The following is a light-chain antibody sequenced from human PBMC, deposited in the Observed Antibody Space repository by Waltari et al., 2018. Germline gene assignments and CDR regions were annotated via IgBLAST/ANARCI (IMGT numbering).Light chain of an antibody. J-gene: IGKJ3*01. CDR1: QSVSNN. CDR3: QQYNNWPPT. CDR2: GAS. V-gene: IGKV3-15*01. Sequence: EIVMTHSPGTLSVSPGERVILSCRASQSVSNNLAWYQQKHGQPPRLLIYGASTRATDIAARFSGSGSGTEFTLTISSLQSEDSALYYCQQYNNWPPTFGPGTKVDIK.